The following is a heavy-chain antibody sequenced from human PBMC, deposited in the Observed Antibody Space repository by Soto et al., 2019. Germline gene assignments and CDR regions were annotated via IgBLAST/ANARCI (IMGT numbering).Heavy chain of an antibody. V-gene: IGHV1-18*01. CDR3: ARDLRGYSYGYFDY. CDR1: GYTFTSYG. D-gene: IGHD5-18*01. J-gene: IGHJ4*02. Sequence: GASVKVSCKASGYTFTSYGISWVRQAPGQGLEWMGWVSGYNGNTNYAQNLQGRVTMTTDTSTSTAYMELRSLRSDDTAVYYCARDLRGYSYGYFDYWGQGTLVTVSS. CDR2: VSGYNGNT.